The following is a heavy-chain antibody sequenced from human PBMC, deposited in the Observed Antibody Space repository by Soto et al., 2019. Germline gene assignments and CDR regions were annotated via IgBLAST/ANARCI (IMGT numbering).Heavy chain of an antibody. J-gene: IGHJ4*02. CDR2: IGNSTNTM. CDR3: VAAGRTSY. CDR1: GFSFSRYS. D-gene: IGHD6-19*01. Sequence: EVQLVESGGGLVQPGGSLRLSCAASGFSFSRYSMNWVRQAPGKGLEWVSYIGNSTNTMYYADSVKGRFTISRDNAKNSLYLQMISLRDDATAVYYCVAAGRTSYWGQGTVVSVSS. V-gene: IGHV3-48*02.